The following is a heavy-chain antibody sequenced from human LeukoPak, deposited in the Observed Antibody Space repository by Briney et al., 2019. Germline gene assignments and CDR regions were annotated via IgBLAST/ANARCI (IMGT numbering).Heavy chain of an antibody. D-gene: IGHD2-2*01. CDR2: ISGSGHGT. J-gene: IGHJ3*02. CDR3: AKTTSPGVRDAFDI. Sequence: PGGSLRLSCAASGFTFSSYAMSWVRQAPGKGLEWVSGISGSGHGTYYADSVRGRFIISRDSSKTTLSLQMNSLRAEDTAVYYCAKTTSPGVRDAFDIWGQGTMVTVSS. V-gene: IGHV3-23*01. CDR1: GFTFSSYA.